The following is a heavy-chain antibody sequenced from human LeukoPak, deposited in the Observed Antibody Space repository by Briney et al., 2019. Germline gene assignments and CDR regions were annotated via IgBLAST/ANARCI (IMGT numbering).Heavy chain of an antibody. D-gene: IGHD2-15*01. CDR1: GGSISSGSYY. CDR2: IYSRGST. V-gene: IGHV4-61*02. CDR3: ARGLAPFGAVVVAATGFDY. J-gene: IGHJ4*02. Sequence: TSETLSLTCSVSGGSISSGSYYWSWIRQPAGKGLEWIGRIYSRGSTNYHPSLKSRVTISVDTSKNQFSLKLRSVTAADTAVYYCARGLAPFGAVVVAATGFDYWGQGTLVTVSS.